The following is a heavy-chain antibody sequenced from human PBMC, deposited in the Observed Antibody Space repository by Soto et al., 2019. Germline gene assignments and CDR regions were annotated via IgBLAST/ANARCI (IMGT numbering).Heavy chain of an antibody. J-gene: IGHJ6*02. CDR2: ISYDGSNK. D-gene: IGHD4-17*01. CDR1: GFTFSSYG. CDR3: AAHDYGEREGGMDV. V-gene: IGHV3-30*03. Sequence: QPGGSLRLSCAASGFTFSSYGMHWVRQAPGKGLEWVAVISYDGSNKYYADSVKGRFTISRDNSKNTLYLQMNSLRAEDTAVYYCAAHDYGEREGGMDVWGQGTTVTVSS.